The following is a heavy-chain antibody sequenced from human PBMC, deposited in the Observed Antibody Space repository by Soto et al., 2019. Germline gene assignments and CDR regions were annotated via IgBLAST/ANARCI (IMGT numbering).Heavy chain of an antibody. J-gene: IGHJ4*02. CDR1: GGSISSYY. Sequence: SETLSLTCTVSGGSISSYYWSWIRQPPGKGLEWIGYIYYSGSTNYNPSLKSRVTISVDTSKNQFSLKLSSVTAADTAVYYCVRVSKDDILTGYWRVGYYFDYWGQGTLVTVSS. CDR2: IYYSGST. CDR3: VRVSKDDILTGYWRVGYYFDY. D-gene: IGHD3-9*01. V-gene: IGHV4-59*01.